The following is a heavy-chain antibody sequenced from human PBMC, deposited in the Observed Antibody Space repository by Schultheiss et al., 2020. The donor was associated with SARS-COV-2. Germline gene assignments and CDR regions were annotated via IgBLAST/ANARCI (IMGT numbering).Heavy chain of an antibody. Sequence: ETLSLTCSVFGGSISSNSWSWIRQPPGKGLEWIGSIYHSGSTNYNPSLKSRVTISVDTSKNQFSLKLSSVTAADTAVYYCARDGWLRERGDMDVWGKGTTVTVSS. J-gene: IGHJ6*03. CDR1: GGSISSNS. V-gene: IGHV4-59*12. CDR2: IYHSGST. D-gene: IGHD5-12*01. CDR3: ARDGWLRERGDMDV.